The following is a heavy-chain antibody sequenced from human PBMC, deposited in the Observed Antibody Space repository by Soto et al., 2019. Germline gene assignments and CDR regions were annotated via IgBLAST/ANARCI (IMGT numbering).Heavy chain of an antibody. D-gene: IGHD3-3*01. CDR3: ARDVRIRFWGPNWFDP. V-gene: IGHV4-59*01. J-gene: IGHJ5*02. Sequence: SETLSLTCTVSGGSISSYYWSLIRQPPGKGLEWIGYIYYSGSTNYNPSLKSRVTISVDTSKNQFSLKLSSVTAADTAVYYCARDVRIRFWGPNWFDPWGQGPRSPSPQ. CDR1: GGSISSYY. CDR2: IYYSGST.